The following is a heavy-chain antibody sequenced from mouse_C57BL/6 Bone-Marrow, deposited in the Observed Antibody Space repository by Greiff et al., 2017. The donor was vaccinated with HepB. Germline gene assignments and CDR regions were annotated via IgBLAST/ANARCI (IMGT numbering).Heavy chain of an antibody. J-gene: IGHJ4*01. V-gene: IGHV1-81*01. CDR3: ARRAIYYYGSSYAMDY. Sequence: VQLQQSGAELARPGASVKLSCKASGYTFTSYGISWVKQRTGQGLEWIGEIYPRSGNSYYNEKFKGKATLTADKSSSTAYMELRSLTSEDSAVYFCARRAIYYYGSSYAMDYWGQGTSVTVSS. D-gene: IGHD1-1*01. CDR1: GYTFTSYG. CDR2: IYPRSGNS.